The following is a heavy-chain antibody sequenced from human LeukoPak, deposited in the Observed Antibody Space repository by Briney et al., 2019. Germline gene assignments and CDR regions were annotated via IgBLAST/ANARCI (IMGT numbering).Heavy chain of an antibody. CDR1: GFTFSSYG. V-gene: IGHV3-30*18. CDR3: VKDNPLDY. D-gene: IGHD1-14*01. CDR2: ISYDGSNK. Sequence: PGGSLRLSCAASGFTFSSYGMHWVRQAPGKGLEWVAVISYDGSNKYYADSVKGRFTISRDNSKNTLYLHINSLRPEDTALYYCVKDNPLDYWGQGTLVIVSS. J-gene: IGHJ4*02.